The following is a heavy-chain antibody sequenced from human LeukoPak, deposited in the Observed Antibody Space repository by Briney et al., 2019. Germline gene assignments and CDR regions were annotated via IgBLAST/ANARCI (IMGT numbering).Heavy chain of an antibody. CDR1: GYSFTSYG. D-gene: IGHD6-19*01. CDR3: AESKAVAGYFDY. CDR2: IIPIFGTA. J-gene: IGHJ4*02. V-gene: IGHV1-69*13. Sequence: ASVTVPCKASGYSFTSYGISWVRQAPGQGLEWMGGIIPIFGTANYAQKFQGRVTITADESTSTAYMELSSLRSEDTAVYYCAESKAVAGYFDYWGQGTLVTVSS.